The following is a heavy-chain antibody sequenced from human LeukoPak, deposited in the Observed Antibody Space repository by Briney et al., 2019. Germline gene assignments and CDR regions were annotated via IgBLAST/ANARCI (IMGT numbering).Heavy chain of an antibody. D-gene: IGHD3-22*01. CDR1: GFTFSSYA. CDR3: ARGITMSY. Sequence: PGGSLRLSCAASGFTFSSYAMSWVRQAPGKGLEWVSVIYSCGSTYYADSVKGRFTISRDNSKNTLYLQMNSLRAEDTAVYYCARGITMSYWGQGTLVTVSS. J-gene: IGHJ4*02. V-gene: IGHV3-66*03. CDR2: IYSCGST.